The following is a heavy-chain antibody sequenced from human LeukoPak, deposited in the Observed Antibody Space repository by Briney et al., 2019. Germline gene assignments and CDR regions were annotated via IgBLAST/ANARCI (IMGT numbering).Heavy chain of an antibody. CDR1: GGSITSSSYY. Sequence: SETLSLTCTVSGGSITSSSYYWGWIRQPPGKGLDWIASIYYSGTTYYNPSLKGRVTISVDTSKNQFSLTLSSVTAADTAVYYCARQGYRYGNDDYWGQGTLVTVSS. D-gene: IGHD5-18*01. CDR2: IYYSGTT. CDR3: ARQGYRYGNDDY. J-gene: IGHJ4*02. V-gene: IGHV4-39*01.